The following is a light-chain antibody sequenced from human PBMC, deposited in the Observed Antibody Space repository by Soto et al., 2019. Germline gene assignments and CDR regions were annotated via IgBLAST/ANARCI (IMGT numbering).Light chain of an antibody. J-gene: IGKJ1*01. Sequence: DIVMTQSPDSLTGSLGERATINCKSSQNVLYSSNNKKYLAWFQQKPGQPPKLLIYWASTRESGVPDRFSGSGSGTDFTLTIRSLQAEDVAVYYCQQYYTTPWTFGQGTKVDIK. V-gene: IGKV4-1*01. CDR3: QQYYTTPWT. CDR2: WAS. CDR1: QNVLYSSNNKKY.